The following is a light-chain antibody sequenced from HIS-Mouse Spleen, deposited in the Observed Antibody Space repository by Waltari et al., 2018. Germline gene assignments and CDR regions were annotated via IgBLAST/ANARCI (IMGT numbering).Light chain of an antibody. Sequence: QSALTQPRSVSGSPGQSVTISCTGTSSDVGGYNYVSWYQQHPGKAPKLMIYDVSKRPSGVPGRFSGSKSGNTASLTISGLQAEDEADYYCCSYTSSSTPYVFGTGTKVTVL. CDR3: CSYTSSSTPYV. J-gene: IGLJ1*01. CDR2: DVS. CDR1: SSDVGGYNY. V-gene: IGLV2-11*01.